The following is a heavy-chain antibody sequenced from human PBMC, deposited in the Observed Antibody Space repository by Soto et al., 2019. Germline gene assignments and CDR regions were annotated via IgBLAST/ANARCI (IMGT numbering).Heavy chain of an antibody. CDR3: ARVDGDGLYYYLDY. CDR2: INPNSGGA. V-gene: IGHV1-2*04. Sequence: ASVKVSCKASGYTFTGYYMHWVRQAPGQGLEWMGWINPNSGGANYAQKFQGWVTMTRDTSISTAYMELSRLRSDDTAVYYCARVDGDGLYYYLDYWGQGTLVTVSS. CDR1: GYTFTGYY. D-gene: IGHD2-21*01. J-gene: IGHJ4*02.